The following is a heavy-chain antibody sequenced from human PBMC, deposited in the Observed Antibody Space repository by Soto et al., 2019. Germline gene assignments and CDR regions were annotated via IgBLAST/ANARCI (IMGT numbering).Heavy chain of an antibody. D-gene: IGHD2-15*01. CDR3: ARDLGGWPDY. J-gene: IGHJ4*02. CDR1: GYTFTSYD. V-gene: IGHV1-69*04. CDR2: IIPILGIA. Sequence: SVKVSCKASGYTFTSYDINWVRQAPGQGLEWMGRIIPILGIANYAQKFQGRVTITRDTSASTAYMELSSLRSEDTAVYYCARDLGGWPDYWGQGTLVTVSS.